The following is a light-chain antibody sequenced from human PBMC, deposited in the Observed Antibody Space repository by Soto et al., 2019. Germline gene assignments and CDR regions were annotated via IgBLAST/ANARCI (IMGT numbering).Light chain of an antibody. CDR2: EVT. J-gene: IGLJ7*01. CDR3: SSYTTTATLL. CDR1: SSDIGGHDY. Sequence: QSVLTQPASVSGSPGQSINISCTGTSSDIGGHDYVSWYQHFPGKAPKLILYEVTQRPSGISPRFSGSKSGNTASLTISGLQSEDEADYYCSSYTTTATLLFGGGTQLTVL. V-gene: IGLV2-14*01.